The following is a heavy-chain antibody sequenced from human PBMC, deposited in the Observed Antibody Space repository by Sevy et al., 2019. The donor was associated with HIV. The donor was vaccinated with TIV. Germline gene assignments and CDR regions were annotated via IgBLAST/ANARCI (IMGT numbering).Heavy chain of an antibody. D-gene: IGHD3-3*01. V-gene: IGHV3-23*01. J-gene: IGHJ4*02. CDR3: AKSGYDFWSGYYTNFFDY. CDR1: GFTFSSYA. Sequence: GSLRLSCAASGFTFSSYAMSWVRQAPGKGLEWVSAISGSGGSTYYADSVKGRFTISRDNSKNTLYLQMNSLRAEDTAVYYCAKSGYDFWSGYYTNFFDYWGQGTLVTVSS. CDR2: ISGSGGST.